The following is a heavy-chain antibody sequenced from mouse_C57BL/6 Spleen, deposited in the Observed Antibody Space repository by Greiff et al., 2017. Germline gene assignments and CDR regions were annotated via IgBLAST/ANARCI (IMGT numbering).Heavy chain of an antibody. V-gene: IGHV1-82*01. CDR1: GYAFSSSW. Sequence: QVQLQQSGPELVKPGASVKISCKASGYAFSSSWMNWVKQRPGKGLEWIGRIYPGDGDTNYNGQFKGKDTLTADKSSSTAYMQLRSLTSEDSAVYFCASPYYYGSSYDYWGQGTTLTVSS. CDR3: ASPYYYGSSYDY. J-gene: IGHJ2*01. D-gene: IGHD1-1*01. CDR2: IYPGDGDT.